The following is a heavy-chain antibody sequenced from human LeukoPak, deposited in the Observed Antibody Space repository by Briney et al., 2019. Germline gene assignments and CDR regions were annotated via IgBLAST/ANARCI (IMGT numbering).Heavy chain of an antibody. CDR2: IYYSGST. CDR1: GGSISSYY. V-gene: IGHV4-59*08. Sequence: PSETLSLTCTVSGGSISSYYWSWIRQPPGKGLEWIGYIYYSGSTNYNPSLKSRVTISVDTSKNQFSLKLSSVTAADTAVYYCARQNPAEIGITAGMDVWGQGTTVTVSS. D-gene: IGHD2/OR15-2a*01. J-gene: IGHJ6*02. CDR3: ARQNPAEIGITAGMDV.